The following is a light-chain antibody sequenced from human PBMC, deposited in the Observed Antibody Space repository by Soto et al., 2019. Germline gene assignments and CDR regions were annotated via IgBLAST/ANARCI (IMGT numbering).Light chain of an antibody. J-gene: IGKJ1*01. Sequence: TQTPASVVVLLRGRATINCNTRQSLLYGCNNKNYLAWYQQKPGQPPKLLIYWASTRESGVPDRFSGSGSGTDFTLTISSLKAEDVAVYYCQQWYSPPWTFGQGTKVDNK. CDR3: QQWYSPPWT. V-gene: IGKV4-1*01. CDR1: QSLLYGCNNKNY. CDR2: WAS.